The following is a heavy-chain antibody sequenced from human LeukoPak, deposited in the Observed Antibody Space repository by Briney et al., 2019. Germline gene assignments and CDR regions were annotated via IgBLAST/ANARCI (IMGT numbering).Heavy chain of an antibody. D-gene: IGHD2-21*02. V-gene: IGHV1-2*02. CDR1: GFTFTDYY. J-gene: IGHJ4*02. CDR2: INPHSGGT. Sequence: ASVKVSCKASGFTFTDYYIHWVRQPPGQGLEWMGYINPHSGGTSSPQKFQGRVAMTTDTSISSAYMELSSLISDDTAMYYCVREGNELLSKDFDYWGQGTLVTVSS. CDR3: VREGNELLSKDFDY.